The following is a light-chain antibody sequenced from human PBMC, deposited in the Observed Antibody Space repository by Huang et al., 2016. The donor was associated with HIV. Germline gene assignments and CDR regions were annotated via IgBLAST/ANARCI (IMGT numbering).Light chain of an antibody. CDR3: QQAINFPIT. CDR1: QDIGTW. J-gene: IGKJ5*01. Sequence: DIQMTQSPSSVSASVGDRVTITCRASQDIGTWLAWYQQKPGKAPKLLIYAATHLQSGVSSRFGGSASGTDFTLTITSLQPEESAFYFCQQAINFPITFGQGTRLEIK. CDR2: AAT. V-gene: IGKV1-12*01.